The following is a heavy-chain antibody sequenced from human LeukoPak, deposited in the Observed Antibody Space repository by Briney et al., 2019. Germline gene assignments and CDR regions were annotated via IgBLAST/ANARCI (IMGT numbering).Heavy chain of an antibody. CDR3: ARHADCIGDCYRN. J-gene: IGHJ4*02. Sequence: SETLSLTCTVSGGSIRRDGDLWGWIRQPPGKGLEWIGTISHGGSTYYSPSLQSRVTLSVDTTKNQLSLKLSSVTAADTAVYYCARHADCIGDCYRNWGQGTLVTVYS. CDR1: GGSIRRDGDL. D-gene: IGHD2-21*02. CDR2: ISHGGST. V-gene: IGHV4-39*01.